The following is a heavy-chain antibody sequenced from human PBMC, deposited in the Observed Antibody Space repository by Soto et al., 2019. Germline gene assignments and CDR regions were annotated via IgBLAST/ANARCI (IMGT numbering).Heavy chain of an antibody. CDR1: GGTFSSYA. CDR3: ARAADTAMVYKWFDT. J-gene: IGHJ5*02. D-gene: IGHD5-18*01. Sequence: GXSVKVSYKASGGTFSSYAIRLVRQAPGQGLEWMGGIIPIFGTANYAQKFQGRVTITADKSTSTAYMELSSLRSEDTAVYYCARAADTAMVYKWFDTWGQGTLVTVSS. V-gene: IGHV1-69*06. CDR2: IIPIFGTA.